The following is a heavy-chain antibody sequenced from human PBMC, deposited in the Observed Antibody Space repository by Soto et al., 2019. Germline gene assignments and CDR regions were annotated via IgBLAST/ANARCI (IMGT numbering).Heavy chain of an antibody. D-gene: IGHD2-21*01. J-gene: IGHJ5*02. V-gene: IGHV4-30-4*02. CDR1: GAALTRGNYY. CDR2: IYVTGAV. Sequence: SETLSLTCSVSGAALTRGNYYWSWIREVPGQELEGIGHIYVTGAVDSTPSLRDRITISKDTSDMQLTLKLMPATAAAVYYCDLERLRIAASDYKWFDPWGQGTLVTVSS. CDR3: DLERLRIAASDYKWFDP.